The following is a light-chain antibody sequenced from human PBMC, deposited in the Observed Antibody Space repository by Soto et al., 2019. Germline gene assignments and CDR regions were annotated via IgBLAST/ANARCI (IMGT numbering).Light chain of an antibody. CDR3: CSFAGSSTLL. V-gene: IGLV2-23*01. Sequence: QSALTQPASVSGSPGQSITVSCIGTSNDVGGYNLVSWYQQLPGKAPKLMIYEGTKRPSGVSSRFSGFTSGNTATLTISGLQTEAEADYYCCSFAGSSTLLFGGGTKVTVL. CDR2: EGT. J-gene: IGLJ3*02. CDR1: SNDVGGYNL.